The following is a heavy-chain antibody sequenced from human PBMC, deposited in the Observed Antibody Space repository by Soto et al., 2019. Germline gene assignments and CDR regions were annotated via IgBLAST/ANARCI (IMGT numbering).Heavy chain of an antibody. CDR1: SSSISSAYF. Sequence: PSETLSLTCAVSSSSISSAYFWGWIRQPPGKGLEWIATIFHTGGTYYNPSLKSRVTISVDTSNNQFSLRLNSVTAADTALYFYARTWLAGGTPADAFDIWGQGTMVTVSS. D-gene: IGHD2-15*01. CDR2: IFHTGGT. J-gene: IGHJ3*02. CDR3: ARTWLAGGTPADAFDI. V-gene: IGHV4-38-2*01.